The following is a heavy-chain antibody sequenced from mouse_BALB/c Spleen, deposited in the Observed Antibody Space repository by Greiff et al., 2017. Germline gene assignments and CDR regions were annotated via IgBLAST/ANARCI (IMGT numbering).Heavy chain of an antibody. CDR1: GYSITSDYA. CDR3: ARCDGYYNAMDY. V-gene: IGHV3-2*02. CDR2: ISYSGST. J-gene: IGHJ4*01. Sequence: EVQLVESGPGLVKPSQSLSLTCTVTGYSITSDYAWNWIRQFPGNKLEWMGYISYSGSTSYNPSLKSRISITRDTSKNQFFLQLNSVTTEDTATYYCARCDGYYNAMDYWGQGTSVTVSS. D-gene: IGHD2-3*01.